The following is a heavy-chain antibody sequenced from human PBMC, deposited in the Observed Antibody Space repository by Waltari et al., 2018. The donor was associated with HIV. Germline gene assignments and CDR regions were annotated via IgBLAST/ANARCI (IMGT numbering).Heavy chain of an antibody. Sequence: QVQLVQSGAEVKKPGASVKVSCKATGYSFTTYDSNWVRQANGTGLVWMGWLNPNMGNKCYAQKVPGRVTSSRNTSVSTAYMELSSPRSGGTAVYYCARARRIAARSGYDCFDPWGQGTLVTVSS. V-gene: IGHV1-8*01. CDR3: ARARRIAARSGYDCFDP. CDR2: LNPNMGNK. J-gene: IGHJ5*02. CDR1: GYSFTTYD. D-gene: IGHD6-6*01.